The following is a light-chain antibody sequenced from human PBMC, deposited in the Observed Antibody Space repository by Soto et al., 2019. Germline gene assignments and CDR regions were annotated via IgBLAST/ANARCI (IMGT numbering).Light chain of an antibody. J-gene: IGKJ1*01. CDR1: QSVSGN. V-gene: IGKV3-15*01. CDR3: QQYNNWPPA. CDR2: GAS. Sequence: EIVMAQSPATLSVSPGERATLSCRASQSVSGNLAWYQQKPGQAPRLLIYGASTRATGIPARFSGSGSGTEFTLTISSLQSEDVAVYYCQQYNNWPPAFGQGTKVDIK.